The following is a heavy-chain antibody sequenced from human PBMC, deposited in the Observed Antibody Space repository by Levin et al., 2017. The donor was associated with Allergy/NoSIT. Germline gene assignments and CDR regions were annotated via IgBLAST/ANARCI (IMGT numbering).Heavy chain of an antibody. CDR1: GFTFSSYS. CDR2: ISTSSNYI. D-gene: IGHD3-10*01. V-gene: IGHV3-21*01. CDR3: AGLSITEAFDI. J-gene: IGHJ3*02. Sequence: GGSLRLSCAASGFTFSSYSMNWVRQAPGKGLEWVSSISTSSNYIYYADSMKGRFTISRDNAKNSLYLQMNSLRAEDTAVYYCAGLSITEAFDIWGQGTMVTVSS.